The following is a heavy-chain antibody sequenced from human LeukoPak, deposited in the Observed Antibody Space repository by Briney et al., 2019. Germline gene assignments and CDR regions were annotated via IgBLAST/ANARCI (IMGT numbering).Heavy chain of an antibody. D-gene: IGHD2-2*01. CDR1: GGSISSGGYY. J-gene: IGHJ4*02. V-gene: IGHV4-61*08. Sequence: SETLSLTCTVSGGSISSGGYYWSWIRQPPGKGLEWIGEINHSGSTNYNPSLKGRVSISVDTSKNQFSLKLNSVTAADTAVYYCTRAPGAAIDWGQGTLVTVSS. CDR2: INHSGST. CDR3: TRAPGAAID.